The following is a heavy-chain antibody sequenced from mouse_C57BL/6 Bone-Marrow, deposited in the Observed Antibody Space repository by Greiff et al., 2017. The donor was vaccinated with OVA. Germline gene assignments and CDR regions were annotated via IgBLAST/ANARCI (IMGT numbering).Heavy chain of an antibody. Sequence: VQLKQSGAELVRPGPSVTLSCKASGYTFTDYEMHWVKQTPVHGLEWIGAIDPETGGTAYNQKFKGKAILTADKSSSTAYMELRSLTSEDSAVYYCTRGYSNYYAMDYWGQGTSVTVSS. CDR1: GYTFTDYE. CDR2: IDPETGGT. V-gene: IGHV1-15*01. D-gene: IGHD2-5*01. J-gene: IGHJ4*01. CDR3: TRGYSNYYAMDY.